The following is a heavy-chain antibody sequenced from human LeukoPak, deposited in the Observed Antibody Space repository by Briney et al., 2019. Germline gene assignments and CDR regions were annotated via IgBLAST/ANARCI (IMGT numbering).Heavy chain of an antibody. CDR2: IWYDGSNK. Sequence: GGSLRLSCAASGFTFSSYGMHWDRQAPGKGLEWVAVIWYDGSNKYYADSVKGRFTISRDNSKNTLYLQMNSLRAEDTAVYYCARDADYYGSGSPLDYWGQGTLVTVSS. CDR1: GFTFSSYG. D-gene: IGHD3-10*01. CDR3: ARDADYYGSGSPLDY. V-gene: IGHV3-33*01. J-gene: IGHJ4*02.